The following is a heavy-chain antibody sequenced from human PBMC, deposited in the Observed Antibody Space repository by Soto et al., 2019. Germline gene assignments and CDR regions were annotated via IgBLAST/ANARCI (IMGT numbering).Heavy chain of an antibody. Sequence: SLTLSCPAAKFTFTHASMTLVRQAPGKGLEWVGLIKSKTDGGTTDFAAPVKGRFTISGDDSKNTLFLQMNSLKTEDTAVYYCSTSMGGNWAQGTLVTVSS. CDR1: KFTFTHAS. J-gene: IGHJ4*02. CDR3: STSMGGN. CDR2: IKSKTDGGTT. V-gene: IGHV3-15*01. D-gene: IGHD2-15*01.